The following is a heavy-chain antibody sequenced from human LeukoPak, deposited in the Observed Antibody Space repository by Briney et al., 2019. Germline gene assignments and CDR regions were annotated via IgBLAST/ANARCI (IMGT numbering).Heavy chain of an antibody. CDR1: GFTFSSYA. V-gene: IGHV3-30*01. J-gene: IGHJ6*03. CDR2: ISYDGSNK. Sequence: GGSLRLSCAASGFTFSSYAMHWVRQAPGKGLEWVAVISYDGSNKYYADSVKGRFTISRGNSKNTLYLQMNSLRAEDTAVYYCARDGLWFRELLNYMDVWGKGTTVTVSS. CDR3: ARDGLWFRELLNYMDV. D-gene: IGHD3-10*01.